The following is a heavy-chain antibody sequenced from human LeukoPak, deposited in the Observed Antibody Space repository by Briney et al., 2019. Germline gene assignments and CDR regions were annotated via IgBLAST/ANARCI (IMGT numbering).Heavy chain of an antibody. J-gene: IGHJ6*03. CDR3: ARENVLLWFGELGDMDV. CDR2: IYTSGST. D-gene: IGHD3-10*01. V-gene: IGHV4-61*02. Sequence: SETLSLTCTVTGGSISSGSYYGSSIRQPAGKGLEWIGRIYTSGSTNYNPSLKSRVTISVDTSKNQFSLKLSSVTAADTAVYYCARENVLLWFGELGDMDVWGKGTTVTVSS. CDR1: GGSISSGSYY.